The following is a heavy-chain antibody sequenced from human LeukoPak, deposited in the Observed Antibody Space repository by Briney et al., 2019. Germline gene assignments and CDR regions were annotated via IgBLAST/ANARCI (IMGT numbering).Heavy chain of an antibody. CDR2: IYTSGST. CDR3: ARGQEGVPGDYFDY. Sequence: SETLSLTCTVSGGPISSGSYYWSWIRQPAGKGLEWIGRIYTSGSTNYNPSLKSRVTISVDTSKNQFSLKLSSVTAADTAVYYCARGQEGVPGDYFDYWGQGTLVTVSS. J-gene: IGHJ4*02. D-gene: IGHD3-16*01. V-gene: IGHV4-61*02. CDR1: GGPISSGSYY.